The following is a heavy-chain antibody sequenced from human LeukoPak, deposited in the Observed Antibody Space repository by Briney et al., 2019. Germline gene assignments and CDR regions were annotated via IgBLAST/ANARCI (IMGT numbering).Heavy chain of an antibody. Sequence: SQTLSVTCVISGDSVSSKSAAWNWIRQSPSRGLEWLGSTYYRSKWFNDYAVSMRSRITINPDTSKNQFSLQLNSVTPEDTAVYFCARTSGYFDYWGQGTLVTVSS. V-gene: IGHV6-1*01. CDR1: GDSVSSKSAA. CDR3: ARTSGYFDY. D-gene: IGHD6-19*01. J-gene: IGHJ4*02. CDR2: TYYRSKWFN.